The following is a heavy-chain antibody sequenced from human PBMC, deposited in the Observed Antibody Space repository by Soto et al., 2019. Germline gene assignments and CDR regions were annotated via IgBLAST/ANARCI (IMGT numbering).Heavy chain of an antibody. D-gene: IGHD3-10*01. CDR1: GGSISSSNW. Sequence: PSETLSLTCAVSGGSISSSNWWSWVRQPPGKGLEWIGEIYHSGSTNYNPSLKSRVTISVDKSKNQFSLKLSSVTAADTAVYYCARGRSAGSAHYYYYGMDVWGQGTTVTVSS. CDR3: ARGRSAGSAHYYYYGMDV. CDR2: IYHSGST. V-gene: IGHV4-4*02. J-gene: IGHJ6*02.